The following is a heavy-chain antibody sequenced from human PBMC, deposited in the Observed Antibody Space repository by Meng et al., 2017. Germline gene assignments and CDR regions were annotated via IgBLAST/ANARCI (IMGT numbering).Heavy chain of an antibody. CDR3: ARGPNYDFWSGYYFSPRTNYYYYGMDV. D-gene: IGHD3-3*01. Sequence: ASVKVSCKASGYTFTSYDINWVRQATGQGLEWMGWMNPNSGNTGYAQKFQGRVTITRNTSISTAYMELSSLRSEDTAVYYCARGPNYDFWSGYYFSPRTNYYYYGMDVWGQGTTVTVSS. CDR2: MNPNSGNT. V-gene: IGHV1-8*03. CDR1: GYTFTSYD. J-gene: IGHJ6*02.